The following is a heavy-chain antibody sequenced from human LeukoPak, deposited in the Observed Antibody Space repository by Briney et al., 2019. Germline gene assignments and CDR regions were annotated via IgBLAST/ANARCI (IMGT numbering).Heavy chain of an antibody. CDR3: ARSGGWHDFDI. CDR1: GGSISSSSDY. CDR2: IHYGEST. V-gene: IGHV4-39*07. J-gene: IGHJ3*02. D-gene: IGHD2-15*01. Sequence: SETLSLTCTVSGGSISSSSDYWGWIRQPPGRGLEWIGNIHYGESTYYHPSFNSRVTISVDTSNTQFSLKLCSVTTAHTAAYFCARSGGWHDFDIWGQGTMVTVSS.